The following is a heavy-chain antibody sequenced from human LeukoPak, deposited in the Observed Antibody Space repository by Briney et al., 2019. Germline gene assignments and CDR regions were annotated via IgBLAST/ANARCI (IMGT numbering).Heavy chain of an antibody. J-gene: IGHJ4*02. D-gene: IGHD6-19*01. CDR1: GFTFSDSW. CDR3: AKVTVGSSGWYLGY. CDR2: IKKDGSEK. Sequence: GGSLRLSCAASGFTFSDSWMSWVRQAPGKGLEWVADIKKDGSEKDYVDSVKGRFTISRDNAKNSLYLQMNSLRAEDTAVHYCAKVTVGSSGWYLGYWGQGTLVTVSS. V-gene: IGHV3-7*03.